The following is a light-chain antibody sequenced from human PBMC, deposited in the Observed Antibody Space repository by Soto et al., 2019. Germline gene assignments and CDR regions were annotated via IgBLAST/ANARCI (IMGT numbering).Light chain of an antibody. CDR2: GVT. CDR1: SSDVGAYYS. V-gene: IGLV2-14*01. Sequence: QSVLTQPASVSGSPGQSITISCTGTSSDVGAYYSVSWYQHHPGKAPKLIIYGVTNRPSGVSNRFSGSKSGNTASLTISGLQAEDEADYHCSSYTSGSSHYVFGTGTKL. CDR3: SSYTSGSSHYV. J-gene: IGLJ1*01.